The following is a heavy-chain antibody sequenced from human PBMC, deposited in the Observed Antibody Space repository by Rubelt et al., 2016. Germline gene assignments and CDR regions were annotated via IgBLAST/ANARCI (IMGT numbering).Heavy chain of an antibody. D-gene: IGHD3-3*01. CDR2: MNPNSGNT. CDR3: ARLSITIFGVVVYYYGMDV. V-gene: IGHV1-8*01. CDR1: GYTFTSYD. J-gene: IGHJ6*02. Sequence: QVQLVQSGAEVKKPGASVKVSCKASGYTFTSYDINWVRQATGQGLEWMGWMNPNSGNTGYAQKFQGRVTMTRNTSISTAYMELSSLRFEETAVYYCARLSITIFGVVVYYYGMDVWGQGTTVTVSS.